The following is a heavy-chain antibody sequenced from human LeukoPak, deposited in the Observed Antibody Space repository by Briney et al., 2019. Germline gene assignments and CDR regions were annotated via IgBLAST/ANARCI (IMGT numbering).Heavy chain of an antibody. CDR2: ISDSPDIT. CDR1: GFTFSSYA. CDR3: AKCPSSSWYNYYYYGMDV. J-gene: IGHJ6*02. D-gene: IGHD6-13*01. V-gene: IGHV3-23*01. Sequence: GGSLRLSCVASGFTFSSYAMNWVRQAPGKGLEWLSLISDSPDITYYTDSVKGRFTISRSNSNNTVYLQMNNLRAEDTAVYYCAKCPSSSWYNYYYYGMDVWGQGATVTVSS.